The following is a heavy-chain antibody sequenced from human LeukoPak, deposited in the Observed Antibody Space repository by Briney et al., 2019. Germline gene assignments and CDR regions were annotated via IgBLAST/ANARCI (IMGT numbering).Heavy chain of an antibody. V-gene: IGHV3-23*01. D-gene: IGHD2-15*01. CDR3: AKEVTVVVAATSVFDY. Sequence: PGGSLRLSCAASGFTFSSYGMSWVRQAPGKGLEWVSAISGSGGSTYYADSVKGRFTISRDNSKNTLYLQMNSLRAEDTAVYYCAKEVTVVVAATSVFDYWGQGTLVTVSS. CDR1: GFTFSSYG. CDR2: ISGSGGST. J-gene: IGHJ4*02.